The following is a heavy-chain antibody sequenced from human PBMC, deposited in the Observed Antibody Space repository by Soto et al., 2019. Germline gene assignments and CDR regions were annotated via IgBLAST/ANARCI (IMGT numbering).Heavy chain of an antibody. D-gene: IGHD2-2*02. V-gene: IGHV1-18*01. CDR2: ISTYNGNT. J-gene: IGHJ6*02. Sequence: GASVKVSCKASGYTFTSHGISWVRQAPGQGLEWVGWISTYNGNTNYAQKLQGRLTMTTDTSTSSAYMELRSLTSDDTAMYYCARDQGIPYYYYAMDVWGQGTTVTVSS. CDR1: GYTFTSHG. CDR3: ARDQGIPYYYYAMDV.